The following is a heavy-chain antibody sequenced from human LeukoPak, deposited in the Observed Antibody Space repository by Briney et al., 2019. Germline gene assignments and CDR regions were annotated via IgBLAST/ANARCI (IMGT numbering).Heavy chain of an antibody. CDR1: GGSISSSSYY. V-gene: IGHV4-39*07. D-gene: IGHD3-10*01. J-gene: IGHJ6*03. CDR2: IYYSGST. Sequence: TSETLSLTCTVSGGSISSSSYYWGWIRQPPGKGLEWIGSIYYSGSTYYNPSLKSRVTMSVDTSKNQFSLKLSSVTAADTAVYYCARVSGSGSYPYYYYYYMDVWGKGTTVTISS. CDR3: ARVSGSGSYPYYYYYYMDV.